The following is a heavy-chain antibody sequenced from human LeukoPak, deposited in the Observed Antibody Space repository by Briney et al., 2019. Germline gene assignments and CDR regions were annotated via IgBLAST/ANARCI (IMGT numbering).Heavy chain of an antibody. V-gene: IGHV3-30*04. CDR2: ISYDGSNK. Sequence: GGSLRLSCAASGFTFSSYAMHWVRQAPGKGLEWVAVISYDGSNKYYADSVKGRFTISRDNSKNTLYLQMNSLRAEDTAVYYCARDRVYGDYGFDYWGQGTLVTVSS. CDR1: GFTFSSYA. D-gene: IGHD4-17*01. J-gene: IGHJ4*02. CDR3: ARDRVYGDYGFDY.